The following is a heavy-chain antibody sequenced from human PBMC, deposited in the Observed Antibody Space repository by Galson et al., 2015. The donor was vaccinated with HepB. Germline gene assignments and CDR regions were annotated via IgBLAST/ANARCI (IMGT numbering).Heavy chain of an antibody. CDR1: GFTFGSYA. J-gene: IGHJ5*02. Sequence: SLRLSCAASGFTFGSYAMHWVRQAPGKGLEWVAVISYDGTNKYYADSVKGRFTISRDNSKNTLYLQMNSLRPEDTAVYYCARDRGDDVVVPPTMSGYNWFDPWGQGTLVTVSS. D-gene: IGHD2-2*01. CDR3: ARDRGDDVVVPPTMSGYNWFDP. CDR2: ISYDGTNK. V-gene: IGHV3-30-3*01.